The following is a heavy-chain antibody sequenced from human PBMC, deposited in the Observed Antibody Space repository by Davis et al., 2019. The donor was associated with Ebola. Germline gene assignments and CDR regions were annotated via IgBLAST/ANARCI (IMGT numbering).Heavy chain of an antibody. V-gene: IGHV3-23*01. CDR2: FGTSGDT. D-gene: IGHD2-8*01. Sequence: GGSLRLSCATSGFIFRSYVMSWVRQAPGKGLEWVSTFGTSGDTFYADSVKGRFTISRDNSKNTLFLQLNSLGADDTAVYYCAKDEIMLDAFDIWGQGTMVTVSS. CDR1: GFIFRSYV. CDR3: AKDEIMLDAFDI. J-gene: IGHJ3*02.